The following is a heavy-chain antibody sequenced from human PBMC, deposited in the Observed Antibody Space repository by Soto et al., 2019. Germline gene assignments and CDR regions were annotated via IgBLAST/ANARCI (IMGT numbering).Heavy chain of an antibody. CDR1: GYTFNSYY. J-gene: IGHJ4*02. V-gene: IGHV1-2*02. D-gene: IGHD3-16*01. Sequence: QVQLVQSGAEVKKPGASVKVSCKASGYTFNSYYIHWVRQAPGQGLEWMGWINPNSDVTGYAQSFQGRVTMTRDMSMTTAYMDLTRLRSDYTAVYYCVRVGLNRNYDFDFWGQGTLITVSS. CDR2: INPNSDVT. CDR3: VRVGLNRNYDFDF.